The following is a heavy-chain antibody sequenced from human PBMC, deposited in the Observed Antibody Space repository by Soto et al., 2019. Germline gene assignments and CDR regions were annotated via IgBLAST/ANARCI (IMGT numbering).Heavy chain of an antibody. CDR3: ARGRERGHSGYDYPVVVAATLPFDY. CDR1: GGTFSSYA. V-gene: IGHV1-69*13. CDR2: IIPIFGTA. J-gene: IGHJ4*02. D-gene: IGHD5-12*01. Sequence: SVKVSCKASGGTFSSYAISWVRQAPGQGLEWMGGIIPIFGTANYAQKFQGRVTITADESTSTAYMELSSLRSEDTAVYYCARGRERGHSGYDYPVVVAATLPFDYWGQG.